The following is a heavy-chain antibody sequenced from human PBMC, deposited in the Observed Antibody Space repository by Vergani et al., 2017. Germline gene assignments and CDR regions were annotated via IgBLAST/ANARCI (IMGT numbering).Heavy chain of an antibody. V-gene: IGHV4-61*02. CDR3: ARRSGGYYSGGKVHPLRTAFDV. CDR1: GGSIIAGYYF. J-gene: IGHJ3*01. Sequence: QVQLQASGPGRVKPSQPLSLTCTMSGGSIIAGYYFWSWIRQPAGKGLEWLGHISASGNASHSPSLKTRISMSVDTSKNQFSLTVTSVTAADTAIYFCARRSGGYYSGGKVHPLRTAFDVWGHGTVVTVSS. CDR2: ISASGNA. D-gene: IGHD2-15*01.